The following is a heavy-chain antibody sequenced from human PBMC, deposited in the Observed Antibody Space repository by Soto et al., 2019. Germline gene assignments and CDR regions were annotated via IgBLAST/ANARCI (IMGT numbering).Heavy chain of an antibody. CDR2: INSDGRST. CDR1: GFTFSSYW. J-gene: IGHJ4*02. V-gene: IGHV3-74*01. Sequence: GESLKISCAASGFTFSSYWMHWVRQAPGKGLVWVSRINSDGRSTTYADSVKGRFTISRDDAKNTLFLQMNSLRAEDTAVYYCSRLVGATNLDYWGQGTLVTVSS. CDR3: SRLVGATNLDY. D-gene: IGHD1-26*01.